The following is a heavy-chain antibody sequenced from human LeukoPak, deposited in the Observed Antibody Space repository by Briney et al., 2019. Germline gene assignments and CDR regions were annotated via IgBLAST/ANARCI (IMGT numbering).Heavy chain of an antibody. CDR1: GYTFTSYD. V-gene: IGHV1-8*01. CDR2: MNPNSGNT. Sequence: GASVKVSCKASGYTFTSYDINWVRQATGQGLEWMGWMNPNSGNTGYAQKFQGRVTMTTDTSTSTAYMELRSLRSDDTAVYYCARATTVTPYYFDYWGQGTLVTVSS. CDR3: ARATTVTPYYFDY. D-gene: IGHD4-17*01. J-gene: IGHJ4*02.